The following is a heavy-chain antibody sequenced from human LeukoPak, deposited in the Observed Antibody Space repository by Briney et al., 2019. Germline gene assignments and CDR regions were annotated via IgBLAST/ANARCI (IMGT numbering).Heavy chain of an antibody. CDR2: MNPNSGNT. D-gene: IGHD3-3*01. Sequence: ASVKVSCKASGYTFTSYDIHWMRQATGQGLEWMGWMNPNSGNTGYAQKFQGRVTMTRNTSISTAYMELSSLRSEDTAVYYCARVQEFGYDFWSGPTVFDPWGQGTLVTVSS. V-gene: IGHV1-8*01. J-gene: IGHJ5*02. CDR3: ARVQEFGYDFWSGPTVFDP. CDR1: GYTFTSYD.